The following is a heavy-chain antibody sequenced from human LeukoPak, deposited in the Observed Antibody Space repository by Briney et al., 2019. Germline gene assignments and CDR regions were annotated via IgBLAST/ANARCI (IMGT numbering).Heavy chain of an antibody. D-gene: IGHD6-19*01. CDR3: AKAIAVAHGDY. CDR1: GFTFSSYD. V-gene: IGHV3-30*02. Sequence: PWGSLRLSCAASGFTFSSYDMHWVRQAPGKGLEWVAFIRSHGSNKYYADSVKGRFTISRDNSKNTLYLQMNRPRADDTAVYYCAKAIAVAHGDYWGQGTLVTVSS. CDR2: IRSHGSNK. J-gene: IGHJ4*02.